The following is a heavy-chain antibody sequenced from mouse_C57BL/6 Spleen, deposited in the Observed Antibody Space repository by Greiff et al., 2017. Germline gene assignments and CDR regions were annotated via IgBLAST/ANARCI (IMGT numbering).Heavy chain of an antibody. CDR2: IDPSDSYT. CDR3: ARNDGYHGGFAY. V-gene: IGHV1-69*01. CDR1: GYTFTSYW. Sequence: QVQLQQPGAELVMPGASVKLSCKASGYTFTSYWMHWVKQRPGQGLEWIGEIDPSDSYTNYNQKFKGKSTLTVDKSSSTAYMQLSSLTSEDSAVYYCARNDGYHGGFAYWGQGTLVTVSA. D-gene: IGHD2-3*01. J-gene: IGHJ3*01.